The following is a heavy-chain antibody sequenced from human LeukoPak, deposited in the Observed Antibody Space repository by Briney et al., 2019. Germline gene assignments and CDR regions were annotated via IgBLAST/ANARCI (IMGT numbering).Heavy chain of an antibody. CDR1: GYSFTTYW. V-gene: IGHV5-51*01. D-gene: IGHD3-10*01. J-gene: IGHJ4*02. CDR2: IYPGDSDT. CDR3: AKHSRTGSSFGPFEY. Sequence: GESLKTSCQGSGYSFTTYWIGWVRQVPGRGLEWMGIIYPGDSDTRYSPSFQGQVTISADKSLSTAYLQWSRLKASDTAVYYCAKHSRTGSSFGPFEYWGQGTLVTVSS.